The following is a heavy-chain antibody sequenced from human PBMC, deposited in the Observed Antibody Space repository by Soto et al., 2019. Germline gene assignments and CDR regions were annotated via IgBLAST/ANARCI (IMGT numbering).Heavy chain of an antibody. V-gene: IGHV3-30*18. D-gene: IGHD2-15*01. CDR3: AKDILDSNFDY. CDR1: GFTFSSYG. Sequence: GGSLRLSCAASGFTFSSYGMHWVRQAPGKGLEWVAVISYDGSNKYYADSVKGRFTISRDNSKNTLYLQMNSLRAEDTAVYYCAKDILDSNFDYWGQGTLVTVSS. J-gene: IGHJ4*02. CDR2: ISYDGSNK.